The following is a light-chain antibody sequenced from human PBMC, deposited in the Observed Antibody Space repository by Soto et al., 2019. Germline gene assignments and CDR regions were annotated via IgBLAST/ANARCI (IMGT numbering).Light chain of an antibody. J-gene: IGLJ1*01. CDR1: SSDVGAYNY. CDR3: CSYTTSDTDF. Sequence: QSALIQPASVSGSPGQSITISCTGTSSDVGAYNYVSWYQHHPGKAPKLMIYEVTNRPSGVSNRFSGSKSGNTASLTISGLQAEDEADYYCCSYTTSDTDFFGTGTKLTVL. V-gene: IGLV2-14*01. CDR2: EVT.